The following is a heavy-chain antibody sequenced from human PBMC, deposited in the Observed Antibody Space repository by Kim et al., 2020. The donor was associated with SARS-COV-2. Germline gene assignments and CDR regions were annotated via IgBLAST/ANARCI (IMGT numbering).Heavy chain of an antibody. V-gene: IGHV3-30*04. J-gene: IGHJ5*02. D-gene: IGHD5-12*01. CDR1: GFTFSSYA. CDR2: ISYDGSNK. CDR3: ARLGGYDGAEP. Sequence: GGSLRLSCAASGFTFSSYAMHWVRQAPGKGLEWVAVISYDGSNKYYADSVKGRFTISRDNSKNTLYLQMNSLRAEDTAVYYCARLGGYDGAEPWGQGTLVTVSS.